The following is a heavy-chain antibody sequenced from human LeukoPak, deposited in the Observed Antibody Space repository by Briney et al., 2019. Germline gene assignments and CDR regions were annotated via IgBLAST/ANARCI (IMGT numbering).Heavy chain of an antibody. CDR2: VNSGDGT. CDR1: GFTFSYYG. D-gene: IGHD1-1*01. Sequence: GGSLRLSCAASGFTFSYYGMSWVRQAPGKGLEWVSSVNSGDGTYYADSVRGRFTISRDKSRNTLYLQMNSLRADDTAIYYCAKRQPYYFDYWGQGTLVTVSS. J-gene: IGHJ4*02. V-gene: IGHV3-23*01. CDR3: AKRQPYYFDY.